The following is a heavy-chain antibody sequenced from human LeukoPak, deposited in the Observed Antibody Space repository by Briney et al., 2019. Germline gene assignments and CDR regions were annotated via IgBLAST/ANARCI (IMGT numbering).Heavy chain of an antibody. CDR3: ARDGEDFWSGFNWFDP. CDR1: GGSISSSSYY. D-gene: IGHD3-3*01. J-gene: IGHJ5*02. Sequence: SETLSLTCTVSGGSISSSSYYWGWIRQPPGKGLEWIGSIYYSGSTYYNPSLKSRVTISVDTSKNQFSLKLSSVTAADTAVYYCARDGEDFWSGFNWFDPWGQGTLVTVSS. V-gene: IGHV4-39*07. CDR2: IYYSGST.